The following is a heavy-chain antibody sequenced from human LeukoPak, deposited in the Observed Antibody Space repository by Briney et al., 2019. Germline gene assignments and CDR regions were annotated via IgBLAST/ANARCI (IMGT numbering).Heavy chain of an antibody. Sequence: PGGSLRLSCAASGFTFSSYGMHWVRQAPGRGLERFAFIRYDGSYTYYADSVKGRFTISKDNSKNTLYVQMNSLRVEDTAVYYCARLFRDVTTFDYWGQGTLVTVSS. CDR2: IRYDGSYT. CDR1: GFTFSSYG. V-gene: IGHV3-30*02. J-gene: IGHJ4*02. D-gene: IGHD1-1*01. CDR3: ARLFRDVTTFDY.